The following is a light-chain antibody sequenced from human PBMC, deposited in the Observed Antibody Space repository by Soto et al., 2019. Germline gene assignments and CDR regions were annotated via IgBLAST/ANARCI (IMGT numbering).Light chain of an antibody. CDR2: DVS. V-gene: IGLV2-14*03. J-gene: IGLJ2*01. CDR3: NSYTSSSTVV. CDR1: SSDVSFYNY. Sequence: QSALTQPASVSGSPGQSITISCTGTSSDVSFYNYVSWYQQHPAKAPKLMIYDVSNRPSGVSNRFSGSKSGNTASLTISGLQAEDEADYYCNSYTSSSTVVFGGGTKLTVL.